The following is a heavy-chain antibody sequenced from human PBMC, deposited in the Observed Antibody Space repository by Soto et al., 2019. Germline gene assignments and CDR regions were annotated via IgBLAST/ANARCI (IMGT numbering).Heavy chain of an antibody. CDR1: GGSISSSSYY. Sequence: SETLSLTCTVSGGSISSSSYYWGWIRQPPGKGLEWIGSIYYSGSTYYNPSLKSRVTISVDTSKNQFSLKLSSVTAADTAVYYCARHTERGGNVDYWGQGTLVTVSS. D-gene: IGHD2-15*01. V-gene: IGHV4-39*01. CDR2: IYYSGST. J-gene: IGHJ4*02. CDR3: ARHTERGGNVDY.